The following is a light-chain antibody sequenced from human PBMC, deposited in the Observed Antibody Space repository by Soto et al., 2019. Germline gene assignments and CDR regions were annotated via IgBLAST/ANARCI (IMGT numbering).Light chain of an antibody. J-gene: IGKJ1*01. CDR1: QSVSSN. Sequence: EIMMTQSPGTLSASPGERATISCRASQSVSSNLAWYPQKPGQAPRLLIYAVSTRATGIPARFSGSGSGTEFTPTISSLQSEDFAVYYCQQYNKWPLTFGQGTKVEIK. CDR2: AVS. V-gene: IGKV3-15*01. CDR3: QQYNKWPLT.